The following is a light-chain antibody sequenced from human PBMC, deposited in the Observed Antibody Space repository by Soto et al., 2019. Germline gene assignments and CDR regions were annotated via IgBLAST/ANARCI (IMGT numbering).Light chain of an antibody. CDR3: CSYAGYGKVI. Sequence: SALTQPASVSGSPGQSITISCTGTSSDVGSYNLVSWYQQHPGKAPKLMIYEGNKRPSGVSNRFSGSRSGNTASLTISGLQAEDEADYYCCSYAGYGKVIFGGGTKLTVL. CDR1: SSDVGSYNL. CDR2: EGN. J-gene: IGLJ2*01. V-gene: IGLV2-23*01.